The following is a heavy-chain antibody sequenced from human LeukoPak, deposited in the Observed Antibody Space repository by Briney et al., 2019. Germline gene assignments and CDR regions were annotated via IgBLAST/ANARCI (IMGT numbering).Heavy chain of an antibody. Sequence: PGGSLRLSCEVSGLTFSAYWMTWVRQAPGKGLEWVASINQYGSEKYYVDAVKGRFTISRDNAKDALYLQMNSLRDEDTAVYYCARSLGGDWGQGTLVSVSS. CDR2: INQYGSEK. V-gene: IGHV3-7*01. D-gene: IGHD3-16*01. J-gene: IGHJ4*02. CDR3: ARSLGGD. CDR1: GLTFSAYW.